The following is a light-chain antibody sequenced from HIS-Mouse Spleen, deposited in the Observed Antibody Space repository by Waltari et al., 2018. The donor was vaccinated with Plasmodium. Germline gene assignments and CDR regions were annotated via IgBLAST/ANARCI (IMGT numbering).Light chain of an antibody. V-gene: IGKV1-39*01. CDR3: QQSHT. CDR2: AAS. J-gene: IGKJ2*01. CDR1: QSISSY. Sequence: DIQMIQSPSSLSASVGDRVTITCRASQSISSYLNWYQQKPGKAPKLLIYAASSLQSGVPSRFSGSGSGTDFTLTISSLQPEDFATYYCQQSHTFGQGTKLEIK.